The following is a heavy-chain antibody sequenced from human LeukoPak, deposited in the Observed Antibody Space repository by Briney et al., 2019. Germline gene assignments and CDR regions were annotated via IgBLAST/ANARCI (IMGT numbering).Heavy chain of an antibody. CDR1: GYTFTSYG. CDR2: INPNSGGT. CDR3: ARSYFDY. J-gene: IGHJ4*02. Sequence: ASVKVSCKASGYTFTSYGISWVRQAPGQGLEWMGWINPNSGGTNYAQKFQGRVTMTRDTSISTAYMELSRLRSDDTAVYYCARSYFDYWGQGTLVTVSS. V-gene: IGHV1-2*02.